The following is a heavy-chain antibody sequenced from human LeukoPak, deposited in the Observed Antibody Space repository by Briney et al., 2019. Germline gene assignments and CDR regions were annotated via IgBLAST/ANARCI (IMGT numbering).Heavy chain of an antibody. CDR1: GFTFDDYG. CDR2: INWNGGST. V-gene: IGHV3-20*04. J-gene: IGHJ6*03. CDR3: ARHYYDSSGYYHYYYYYYMDV. Sequence: PGGSLRLSCAASGFTFDDYGMSRVRQAPGKGLEWVSGINWNGGSTGYADSVKGRFTISRDNAKNSLYLQMNSLRAEDTALYYCARHYYDSSGYYHYYYYYYMDVWGKGTTVTVSS. D-gene: IGHD3-22*01.